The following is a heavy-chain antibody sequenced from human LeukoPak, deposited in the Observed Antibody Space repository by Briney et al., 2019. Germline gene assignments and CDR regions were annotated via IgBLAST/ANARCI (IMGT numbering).Heavy chain of an antibody. Sequence: NPSETLSLTCTVSGGSISSYYWSWIRQPPGKGLEWMGYIYYSGSTNYNPSLKSRVTISVDTSKNQFSLKLSSVTAADTAVYYCAREYSSSWYGPEVFDPWGQGTLVTVSS. CDR1: GGSISSYY. V-gene: IGHV4-59*08. CDR3: AREYSSSWYGPEVFDP. D-gene: IGHD6-13*01. CDR2: IYYSGST. J-gene: IGHJ5*02.